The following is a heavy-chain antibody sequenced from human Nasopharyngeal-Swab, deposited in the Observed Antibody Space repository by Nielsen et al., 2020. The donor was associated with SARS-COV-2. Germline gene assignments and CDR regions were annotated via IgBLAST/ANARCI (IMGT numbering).Heavy chain of an antibody. CDR3: ARDFGRGAMINWLDP. D-gene: IGHD3-3*01. CDR1: GYTFMNYV. J-gene: IGHJ5*02. Sequence: ASVKVSCKTSGYTFMNYVIVWVRQAPGQGLQWLGWISVYNDHTNYAQHLQGRVTLTTDTSTNTAYMELRNLRFDDTATYYCARDFGRGAMINWLDPWGQGTLVTVSS. V-gene: IGHV1-18*01. CDR2: ISVYNDHT.